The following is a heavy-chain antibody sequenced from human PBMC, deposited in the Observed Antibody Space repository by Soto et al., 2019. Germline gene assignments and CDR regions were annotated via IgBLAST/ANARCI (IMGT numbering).Heavy chain of an antibody. CDR3: ARVPXVVVPAAEGYYYYGMDV. V-gene: IGHV4-59*01. CDR1: GGSISSYY. D-gene: IGHD2-2*01. Sequence: SETLSLTCTVSGGSISSYYWSWIRQPPGKGLEWIGYIYYSGSTNYNPSLKSRVTISVDTSKNQFSLKLSSVTAADTAVYYCARVPXVVVPAAEGYYYYGMDVWGQGTTVTVSS. J-gene: IGHJ6*02. CDR2: IYYSGST.